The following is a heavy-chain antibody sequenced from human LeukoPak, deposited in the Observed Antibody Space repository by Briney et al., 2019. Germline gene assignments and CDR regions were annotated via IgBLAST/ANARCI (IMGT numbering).Heavy chain of an antibody. Sequence: LVKVSCKASGGTFSSYAISWVRQAPGQGLEWMGGIIPIFGTANYAQKFQGRVTITADESTSTAYMELSSLRSEDTAVYYCARENYGENYYYYYGMDVWGQGTTVTVSS. V-gene: IGHV1-69*13. D-gene: IGHD4-17*01. J-gene: IGHJ6*02. CDR2: IIPIFGTA. CDR1: GGTFSSYA. CDR3: ARENYGENYYYYYGMDV.